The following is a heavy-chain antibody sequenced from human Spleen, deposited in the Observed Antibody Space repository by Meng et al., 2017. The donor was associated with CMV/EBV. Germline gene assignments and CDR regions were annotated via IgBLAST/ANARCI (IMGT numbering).Heavy chain of an antibody. CDR2: IKWNGGST. CDR1: GFTFDDYG. CDR3: AGGGLLGGYYGMDV. Sequence: GESLKISCAASGFTFDDYGMSWVRQAPGKGLEWVSGIKWNGGSTGYADSVKGRFTLSRDNAKNSLYLQMNSLRAEDTALYYCAGGGLLGGYYGMDVWGQGTTVTVSS. D-gene: IGHD3-16*01. J-gene: IGHJ6*02. V-gene: IGHV3-20*04.